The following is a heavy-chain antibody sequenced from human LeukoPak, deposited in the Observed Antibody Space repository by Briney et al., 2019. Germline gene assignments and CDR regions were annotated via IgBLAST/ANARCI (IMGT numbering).Heavy chain of an antibody. CDR3: ARGLVLATDDAFDI. J-gene: IGHJ3*02. CDR2: IYYSGST. Sequence: SETLSLTCTVSGGSISSGDYYWSWIRQPPGKGLEWIGYIYYSGSTYYNPSLKSRVTISLDTSKNHFSLKLRSVTAADAALYFCARGLVLATDDAFDIWGQGTLVTVSS. V-gene: IGHV4-30-4*02. CDR1: GGSISSGDYY. D-gene: IGHD5-12*01.